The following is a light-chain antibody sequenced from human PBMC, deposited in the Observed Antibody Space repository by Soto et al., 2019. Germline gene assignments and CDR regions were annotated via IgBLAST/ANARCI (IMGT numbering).Light chain of an antibody. V-gene: IGKV3-15*01. J-gene: IGKJ4*01. CDR3: QQCNVWPLS. CDR1: QSFSSN. CDR2: VAS. Sequence: EIVMTQSPATLSMSPGERATLSCMASQSFSSNLAWYQQKPGQTPKLLIYVASKRATGIPDRFSGSGSGTEFALNISSLKSEDFAVYYCQQCNVWPLSLGGGTKVEF.